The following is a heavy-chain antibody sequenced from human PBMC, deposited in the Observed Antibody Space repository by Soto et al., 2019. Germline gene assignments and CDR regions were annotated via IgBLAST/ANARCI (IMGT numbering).Heavy chain of an antibody. J-gene: IGHJ4*02. CDR3: TTDGDYDFWSCWTD. Sequence: EVQLVESGGGLVKPGGSLRLSCAASGFTFSNAWMSWVRQAPGKGLEWVGRIKSKTDGGTTDYSAPGKGRFTISRDDSKNTLYLQMNSLKTEDTAVYYCTTDGDYDFWSCWTDWGQGTLVTVSS. CDR2: IKSKTDGGTT. CDR1: GFTFSNAW. D-gene: IGHD3-3*01. V-gene: IGHV3-15*01.